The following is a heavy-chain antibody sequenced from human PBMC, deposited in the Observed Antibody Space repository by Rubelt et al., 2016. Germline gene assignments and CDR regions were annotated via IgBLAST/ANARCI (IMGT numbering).Heavy chain of an antibody. CDR1: GFTFSSYA. CDR3: ARELELLAHYYYYYGMDG. Sequence: VVQPGRSLRLSCAASGFTFSSYAMHWVRQAPGKGLEWVAVISYDGSNKYYADSVKGRFTISRDNSKNTLYLQMNSLRAEDTAVYYCARELELLAHYYYYYGMDGWGQGTTVTVSS. D-gene: IGHD1-7*01. CDR2: ISYDGSNK. V-gene: IGHV3-30*04. J-gene: IGHJ6*02.